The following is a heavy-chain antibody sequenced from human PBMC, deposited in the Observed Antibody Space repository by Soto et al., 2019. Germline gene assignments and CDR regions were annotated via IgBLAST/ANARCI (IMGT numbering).Heavy chain of an antibody. Sequence: GGSLRLSCAASGFTFSSFWMTWVRQAPGKGLEWVANIKQDGSEKYYVDSVKGRFTISRDNARNSLFLEMKSLRSEDTAVYSCVRDRSGSYLEGFDNWGQGTLVTVSS. V-gene: IGHV3-7*01. CDR1: GFTFSSFW. D-gene: IGHD1-26*01. J-gene: IGHJ4*02. CDR3: VRDRSGSYLEGFDN. CDR2: IKQDGSEK.